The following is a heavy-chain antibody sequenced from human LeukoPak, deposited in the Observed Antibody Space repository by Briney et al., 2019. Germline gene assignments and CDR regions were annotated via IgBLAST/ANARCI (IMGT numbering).Heavy chain of an antibody. CDR3: ARRPTYFGWRPSESPSYFDF. CDR2: INHSGIT. Sequence: SETLSLTCAVYGRSFSGYYWTWIRQTPGKGLEWIGEINHSGITDYNPSLRSRVTISVDTSKNQFSLKLSSVTAADTAVYYCARRPTYFGWRPSESPSYFDFWGQGTLVTVSS. J-gene: IGHJ4*02. CDR1: GRSFSGYY. D-gene: IGHD3-9*01. V-gene: IGHV4-34*01.